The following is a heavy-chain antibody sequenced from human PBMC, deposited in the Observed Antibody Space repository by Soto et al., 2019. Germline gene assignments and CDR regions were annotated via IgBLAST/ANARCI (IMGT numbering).Heavy chain of an antibody. CDR1: GGSISSGGYY. CDR2: IYYSGST. CDR3: AKLSGGTWYYMDV. V-gene: IGHV4-31*03. Sequence: SETLSLTCTVSGGSISSGGYYWSWIRQHPGKGLEWIGYIYYSGSTYYNPSLKSRITISVDTSKNQFSLKLSSVTAADTAVYYCAKLSGGTWYYMDVWGKGTTVTVAS. D-gene: IGHD2-15*01. J-gene: IGHJ6*03.